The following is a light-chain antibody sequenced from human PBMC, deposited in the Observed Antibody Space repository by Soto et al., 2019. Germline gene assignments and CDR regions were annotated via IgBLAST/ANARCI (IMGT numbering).Light chain of an antibody. CDR2: DAS. CDR3: QQFDGSLWT. Sequence: IVLTQSPATLSLSPGERATLSRRASQSVTSTHLAWYQQKPGQAPRLLIYDASTRATGIPDRFSGSGSGTDFTLTISRLEPEDFAVYCCQQFDGSLWTFGPGTKVDIK. J-gene: IGKJ1*01. CDR1: QSVTSTH. V-gene: IGKV3-20*01.